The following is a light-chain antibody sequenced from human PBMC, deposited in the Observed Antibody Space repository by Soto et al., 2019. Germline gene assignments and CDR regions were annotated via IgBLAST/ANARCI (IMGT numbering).Light chain of an antibody. V-gene: IGKV2-30*01. J-gene: IGKJ4*01. CDR3: QQYNHWPLT. Sequence: DIVMTQSPFSLPVTLGQPASISCRSSQSLVDSDGNTFLNWFQQRPGQSPRRLIHKVSDRDSGVPDRFSGSGSGTDFTLRISRVEAEDVGVYYCQQYNHWPLTFGGGTKVDIK. CDR1: QSLVDSDGNTF. CDR2: KVS.